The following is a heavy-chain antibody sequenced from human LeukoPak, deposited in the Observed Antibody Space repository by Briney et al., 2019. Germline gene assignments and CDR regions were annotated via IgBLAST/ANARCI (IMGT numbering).Heavy chain of an antibody. CDR2: IYHSGST. CDR3: ARDTYGSGSYYKSSWFDP. CDR1: GGSSSSGGYS. Sequence: PSETLSLTCAVSGGSSSSGGYSWNWIRQPPGKGLEWIGYIYHSGSTYYNPSLKSRVTISVDRSKNQFSLKLSSVTAADTAVYYCARDTYGSGSYYKSSWFDPWGQGTLVTVSS. J-gene: IGHJ5*02. D-gene: IGHD3-10*01. V-gene: IGHV4-30-2*01.